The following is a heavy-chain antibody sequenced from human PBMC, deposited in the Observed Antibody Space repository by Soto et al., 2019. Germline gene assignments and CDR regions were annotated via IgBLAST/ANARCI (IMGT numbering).Heavy chain of an antibody. V-gene: IGHV1-46*01. CDR3: ARDGGIAAADRYYYYGMDV. CDR1: GYTFTSYY. D-gene: IGHD6-13*01. CDR2: INPSGGST. J-gene: IGHJ6*02. Sequence: ASVNVSCKASGYTFTSYYMHWVRQAPGQGLEWMGIINPSGGSTSYAQKFQGRITMTRDTSTSTVYMELSSLRSEDTAVYYCARDGGIAAADRYYYYGMDVWGQGNTVTVSS.